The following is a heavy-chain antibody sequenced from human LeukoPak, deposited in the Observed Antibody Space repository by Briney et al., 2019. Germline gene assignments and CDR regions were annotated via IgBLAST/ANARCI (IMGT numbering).Heavy chain of an antibody. CDR2: IYYTGST. CDR3: ARGDGDYGWFDP. Sequence: SETLSLTCRVSGGSISSYYWSWIRQAPGKGLEWIGHIYYTGSTNYNPSLKSRVTISVDTSKNHFSLKLSSVTAADTAVYYCARGDGDYGWFDPWGQGTLVTVSS. V-gene: IGHV4-59*01. CDR1: GGSISSYY. J-gene: IGHJ5*02. D-gene: IGHD4-17*01.